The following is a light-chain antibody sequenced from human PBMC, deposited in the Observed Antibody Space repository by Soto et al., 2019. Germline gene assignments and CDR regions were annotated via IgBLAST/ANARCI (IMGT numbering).Light chain of an antibody. CDR1: GSDVGFSKF. CDR2: EVS. CDR3: SSYTSSTTRV. J-gene: IGLJ3*02. V-gene: IGLV2-14*01. Sequence: QSALTQPASVSGSPGQSITISCTGTGSDVGFSKFVSWHQQHPGKAPKLIIYEVSDRPSGVSNRFSGSKSGNTASLTISGLQAEDEADYYCSSYTSSTTRVFGGGTKVTVL.